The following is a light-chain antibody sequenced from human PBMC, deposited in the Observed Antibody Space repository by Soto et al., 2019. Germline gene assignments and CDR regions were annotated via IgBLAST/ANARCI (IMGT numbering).Light chain of an antibody. CDR2: YDS. CDR1: NIGSET. Sequence: SYELTQPPSESVAPGKTARITCGGYNIGSETVHWYQQKPGQAPMMVIYYDSDRPSGIPERFSGSNSDNTATLTINRVEAGDEADYYCQVWDTSSDHWVFGGGTKVTVL. J-gene: IGLJ3*02. CDR3: QVWDTSSDHWV. V-gene: IGLV3-21*04.